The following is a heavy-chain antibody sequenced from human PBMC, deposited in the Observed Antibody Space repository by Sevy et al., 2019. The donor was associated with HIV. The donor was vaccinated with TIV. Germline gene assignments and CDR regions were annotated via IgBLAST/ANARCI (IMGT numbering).Heavy chain of an antibody. CDR1: GYTLTELS. V-gene: IGHV1-24*01. Sequence: ASVKVSCKVSGYTLTELSMHWVRQAPGKGLEWMGGFDPDDGETIYAQKFQGRVTMTEDTSTDTAYMELSSLRSEDTAVYYCATEIAAAGYFQHWGQGTLVTVSS. D-gene: IGHD6-13*01. CDR2: FDPDDGET. J-gene: IGHJ1*01. CDR3: ATEIAAAGYFQH.